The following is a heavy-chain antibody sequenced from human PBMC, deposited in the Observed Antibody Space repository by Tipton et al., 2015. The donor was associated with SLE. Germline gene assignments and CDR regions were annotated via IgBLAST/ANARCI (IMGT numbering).Heavy chain of an antibody. Sequence: TLSLTCTVSGGSISSYYWSWIRQPPGKGLEWIGYIYYSGSTNYNPSLKSRVTISVDTSKNQFSLKLSSVTAADTAVYYCARVGLFWYYFDYWDQGTLVTVSS. CDR2: IYYSGST. J-gene: IGHJ4*02. V-gene: IGHV4-59*12. CDR1: GGSISSYY. CDR3: ARVGLFWYYFDY. D-gene: IGHD3-3*01.